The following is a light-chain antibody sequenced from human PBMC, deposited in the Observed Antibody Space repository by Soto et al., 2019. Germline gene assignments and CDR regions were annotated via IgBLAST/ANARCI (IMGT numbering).Light chain of an antibody. Sequence: DIQMTQSPSTLSASVRDRVTITCRASQSIGRWLAWYQQKPGKAPKLLIYKASSLESGVPSRFSGSGSGTEFTLTISSLQPDDFATYYCQQYSSYSTFGQGTKVEIK. CDR1: QSIGRW. CDR3: QQYSSYST. CDR2: KAS. J-gene: IGKJ1*01. V-gene: IGKV1-5*03.